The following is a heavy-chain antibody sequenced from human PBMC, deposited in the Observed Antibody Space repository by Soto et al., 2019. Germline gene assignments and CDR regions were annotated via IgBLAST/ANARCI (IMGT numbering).Heavy chain of an antibody. CDR1: GYSFKDHY. CDR3: ARISCKGGSCYFDFDH. J-gene: IGHJ4*02. V-gene: IGHV1-46*02. Sequence: ASVKVSCKASGYSFKDHYMHWVRQAPGRGLEWVGIINPSGEHTNYAQQFRGRVAMTRDTSTSTAYMELRSLRSEDTAVYFCARISCKGGSCYFDFDHWGQGTLVTVSS. CDR2: INPSGEHT. D-gene: IGHD2-15*01.